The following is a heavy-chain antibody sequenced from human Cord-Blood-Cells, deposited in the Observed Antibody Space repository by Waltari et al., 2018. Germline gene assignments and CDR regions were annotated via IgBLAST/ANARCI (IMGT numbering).Heavy chain of an antibody. J-gene: IGHJ4*02. CDR1: GGSISSYY. Sequence: VKPSETLSLTCTVSGGSISSYYWSWIRQPPGKGLEWIGYIYYSGSTNYNPSLKSRVTISVDTSKNQFSLKLSSVTAADTAVYYCARDPFRMGVFDYWGQGTLVTVSS. CDR2: IYYSGST. V-gene: IGHV4-59*01. CDR3: ARDPFRMGVFDY. D-gene: IGHD3-16*01.